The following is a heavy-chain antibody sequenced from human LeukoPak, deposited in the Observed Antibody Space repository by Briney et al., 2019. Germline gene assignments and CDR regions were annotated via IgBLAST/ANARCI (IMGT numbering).Heavy chain of an antibody. CDR3: ARVARGAEYYDFWSGYQYDAFDI. D-gene: IGHD3-3*01. J-gene: IGHJ3*02. CDR1: GGSISSSNW. CDR2: IYHSGST. Sequence: SETLSLTCAVSGGSISSSNWWSWVRQPPGKGLEWIGEIYHSGSTNYNPSLKSRVTISVDKSKNQFSLKLSSVTAADTAVYYCARVARGAEYYDFWSGYQYDAFDIWGQGTMVTVSS. V-gene: IGHV4-4*02.